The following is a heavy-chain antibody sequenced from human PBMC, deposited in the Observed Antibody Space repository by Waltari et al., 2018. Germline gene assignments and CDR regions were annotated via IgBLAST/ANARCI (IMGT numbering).Heavy chain of an antibody. V-gene: IGHV1-2*02. Sequence: QVQLVQSGAEVKKPGASVKVSCKASGYTFTGYYMHWTRQAPGQGLEWMGWINPNSGGTNYAQKFQGRVTMTRDTSISTAYMELSRLRSDDTAVYYCARDLVVVPAAIGGRNWFDPWGQGTLVTVSS. J-gene: IGHJ5*02. CDR2: INPNSGGT. CDR3: ARDLVVVPAAIGGRNWFDP. D-gene: IGHD2-2*02. CDR1: GYTFTGYY.